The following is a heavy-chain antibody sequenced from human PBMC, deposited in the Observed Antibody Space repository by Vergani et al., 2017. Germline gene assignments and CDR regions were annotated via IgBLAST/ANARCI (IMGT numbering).Heavy chain of an antibody. CDR2: IYYSGST. CDR3: AREGPATPFDY. J-gene: IGHJ4*02. CDR1: GGSISSYY. V-gene: IGHV4-59*01. D-gene: IGHD2-2*01. Sequence: VQLQESGQGLVKPSETLSLTCTVSGGSISSYYWSWIRQPPGKGLEWIGYIYYSGSTNYHPSLKSRVTISVDTSKNQFSLKLSSVTAADTAVYYCAREGPATPFDYWGQGTLVTVSS.